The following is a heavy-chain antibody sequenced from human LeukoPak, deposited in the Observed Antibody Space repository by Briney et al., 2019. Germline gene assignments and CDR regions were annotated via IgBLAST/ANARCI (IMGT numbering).Heavy chain of an antibody. V-gene: IGHV4-59*08. D-gene: IGHD1-1*01. CDR1: GGSSSGSY. CDR2: ISYGGIT. CDR3: ARHKTGTATFDY. Sequence: SETLSLSSTVSGGSSSGSYCSWVRQSPGKGLEWIGQISYGGITNYHPSLTTRVTISIDTSKNQFSLRLNSVTAADTAVYYCARHKTGTATFDYWGQGTLITVSS. J-gene: IGHJ4*02.